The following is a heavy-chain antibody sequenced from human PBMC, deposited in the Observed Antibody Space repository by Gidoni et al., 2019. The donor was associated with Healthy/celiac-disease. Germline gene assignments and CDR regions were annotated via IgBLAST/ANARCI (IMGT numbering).Heavy chain of an antibody. V-gene: IGHV3-30*18. Sequence: QVQLVESGGGVVQPGRSLRLSCAASGFTFSSYGMHWVRQAPGKGLEWVAVISYDGSNKYYAESVKGRFTISRDNSKNTLYLKMNSLRAEDTAVYYCAKEDYRGGDCLWGQGTLVTVSS. J-gene: IGHJ4*02. CDR1: GFTFSSYG. CDR2: ISYDGSNK. D-gene: IGHD2-21*02. CDR3: AKEDYRGGDCL.